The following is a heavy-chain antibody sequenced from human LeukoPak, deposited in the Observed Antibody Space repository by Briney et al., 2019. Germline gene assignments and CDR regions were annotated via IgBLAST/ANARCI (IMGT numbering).Heavy chain of an antibody. D-gene: IGHD3-3*01. CDR1: GGSISSSSYY. CDR2: IYYSGST. CDR3: ARLPRGYDFWSGYYGDYNMDV. J-gene: IGHJ6*03. V-gene: IGHV4-39*01. Sequence: SETLSLTCTVSGGSISSSSYYWGWIRQPPGKGLEWIGSIYYSGSTYYNPSLKSQVTISVDTSKNQFSLKLSSVTAADTAVYYCARLPRGYDFWSGYYGDYNMDVWGKGTTVTVSS.